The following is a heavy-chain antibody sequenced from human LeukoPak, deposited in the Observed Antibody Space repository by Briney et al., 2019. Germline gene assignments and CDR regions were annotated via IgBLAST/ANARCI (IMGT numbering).Heavy chain of an antibody. CDR3: STDMRFLELQFFEH. CDR1: GFTLTDYY. D-gene: IGHD3-3*01. J-gene: IGHJ4*02. Sequence: ATVKLSCKASGFTLTDYYINWVRQAPGKGLEWMGRVDPEDGETTYAQKFHGRLTIIADASTDTSYMELTSLRSEDTAVDYCSTDMRFLELQFFEHWGQGALVTVSS. V-gene: IGHV1-69-2*01. CDR2: VDPEDGET.